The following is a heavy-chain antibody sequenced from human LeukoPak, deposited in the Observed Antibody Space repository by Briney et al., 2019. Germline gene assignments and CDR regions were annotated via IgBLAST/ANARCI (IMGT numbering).Heavy chain of an antibody. D-gene: IGHD3-16*01. CDR1: GYTFISNG. J-gene: IGHJ4*02. CDR2: INTDNSNT. V-gene: IGHV1-3*04. CDR3: ARSTGPGGYFDF. Sequence: ASVKVSCKASGYTFISNGIHWVRQAPGQRLEWMAWINTDNSNTKRSQTLLGRVTITRDTSATTAYMELSSLRFEDTAVYYCARSTGPGGYFDFWGQGTLVTVSS.